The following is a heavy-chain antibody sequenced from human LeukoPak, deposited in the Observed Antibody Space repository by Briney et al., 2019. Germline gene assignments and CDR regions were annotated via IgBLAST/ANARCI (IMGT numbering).Heavy chain of an antibody. V-gene: IGHV3-21*01. J-gene: IGHJ4*02. D-gene: IGHD3-10*01. CDR2: ISSSSSSI. CDR3: ARDRGYYDSGRHVPLDY. Sequence: PGGSLKLSCAASGFTFISYSMNWVRQAPGKGLEWVSSISSSSSSIYYADSVKGRFTISRDNAKNSLYLQMNSLRAEDTAMYYCARDRGYYDSGRHVPLDYWGQGTLVTVSS. CDR1: GFTFISYS.